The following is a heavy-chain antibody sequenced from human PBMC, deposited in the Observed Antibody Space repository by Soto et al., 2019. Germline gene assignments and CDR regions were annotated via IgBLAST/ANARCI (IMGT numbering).Heavy chain of an antibody. CDR3: ARADFWSRYYPFDP. D-gene: IGHD3-3*01. CDR2: IYYIGNT. Sequence: SETLSLTCTVSGGSISTRSSYWGWIRQPPGKGLEWIGNIYYIGNTYYNPSLKSRVTISIDTSKTHFSLNLSSVTAADTAVYYRARADFWSRYYPFDPWGQGTLVTVSS. J-gene: IGHJ5*02. V-gene: IGHV4-39*02. CDR1: GGSISTRSSY.